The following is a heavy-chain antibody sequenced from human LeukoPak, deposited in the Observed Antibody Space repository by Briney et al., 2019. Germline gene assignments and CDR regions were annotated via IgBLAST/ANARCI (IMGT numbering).Heavy chain of an antibody. CDR2: IIPIFGTA. CDR3: AREGGIFGKRENDY. D-gene: IGHD3-3*01. CDR1: GGTFSSYA. Sequence: ASVKVSCKASGGTFSSYAISWVRQAPGQGLEWMGGIIPIFGTANYAQKFQGRVTITTDESTSTAYMELSSLRSEDTAVYYCAREGGIFGKRENDYGGQGTLVTVSS. J-gene: IGHJ4*02. V-gene: IGHV1-69*05.